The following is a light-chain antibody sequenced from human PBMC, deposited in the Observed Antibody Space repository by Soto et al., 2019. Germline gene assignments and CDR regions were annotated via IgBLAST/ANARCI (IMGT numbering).Light chain of an antibody. V-gene: IGKV3-11*01. CDR3: HQRSNRPLT. CDR1: QSVSSY. CDR2: DAS. Sequence: EIVLTQSPGTLSLSPGERATLSCRASQSVSSYLACYQQKPGQAPRLLIYDASNRATGIPARFSGSGSGTDFTLTISSLEPEDFSVYYCHQRSNRPLTFGGGTKVDIK. J-gene: IGKJ4*01.